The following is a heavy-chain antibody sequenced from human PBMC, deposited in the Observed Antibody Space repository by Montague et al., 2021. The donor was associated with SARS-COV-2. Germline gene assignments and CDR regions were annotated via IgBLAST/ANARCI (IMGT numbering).Heavy chain of an antibody. CDR3: ARDRLEWGMITFGGNDY. Sequence: SETLSLTCTVSGGSISSYYWSWIRQPPGKGLEWIGYIYYSGSTNYNPSLKSRVTISVDTSKNQFSLKLSSVTAADTAVYFCARDRLEWGMITFGGNDYWGQGTMVTVSS. CDR2: IYYSGST. D-gene: IGHD3-16*01. CDR1: GGSISSYY. J-gene: IGHJ4*02. V-gene: IGHV4-59*01.